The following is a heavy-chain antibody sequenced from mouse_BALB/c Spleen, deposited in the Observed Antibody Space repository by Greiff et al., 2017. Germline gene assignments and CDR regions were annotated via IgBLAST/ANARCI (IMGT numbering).Heavy chain of an antibody. CDR3: AKITTATGYFDV. Sequence: DVKLVESGGGLVKPGGSLKLSCAASGFTFSSYAMSWVRQTPEKRLEWVASISSGGSTYYPDSVKGRFTISRDNARNILYLQMSSLRSEDTAMYYCAKITTATGYFDVGGAGTTVTVSS. CDR1: GFTFSSYA. CDR2: ISSGGST. D-gene: IGHD1-2*01. V-gene: IGHV5-6-5*01. J-gene: IGHJ1*01.